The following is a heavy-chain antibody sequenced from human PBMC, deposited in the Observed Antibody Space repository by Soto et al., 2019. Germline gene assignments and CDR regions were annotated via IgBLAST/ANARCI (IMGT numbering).Heavy chain of an antibody. Sequence: QVQLVDSGGGVVQPGRSLRLSCAASAFAFGVYGMHWVRQAPGKGLEWVAVIGYEGKYTHYADSVKGRFTISRDNSRNTLYLQMDSLRVDDTAVYFCARDFQVGRTFDYWGQGTLVTVSS. J-gene: IGHJ4*02. D-gene: IGHD1-26*01. CDR3: ARDFQVGRTFDY. V-gene: IGHV3-33*01. CDR2: IGYEGKYT. CDR1: AFAFGVYG.